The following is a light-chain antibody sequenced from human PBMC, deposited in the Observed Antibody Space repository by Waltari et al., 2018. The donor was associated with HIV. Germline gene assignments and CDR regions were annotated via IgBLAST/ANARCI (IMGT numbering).Light chain of an antibody. V-gene: IGLV2-11*01. J-gene: IGLJ2*01. CDR3: CSYAGTYTFVV. CDR1: TSDVGSYNY. Sequence: QSALTTPRSLSGSPGQSVTISCTGTTSDVGSYNYVSWYQHHPGKAPHLRLYDVRERPSGVPDRFSGSKSGNTASLTISGLQAEDEADYYCCSYAGTYTFVVFGGGTKLTVL. CDR2: DVR.